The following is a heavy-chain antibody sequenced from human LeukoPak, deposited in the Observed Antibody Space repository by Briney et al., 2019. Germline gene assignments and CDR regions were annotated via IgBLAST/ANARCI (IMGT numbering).Heavy chain of an antibody. J-gene: IGHJ4*02. D-gene: IGHD3-9*01. CDR1: GFTFSSYE. Sequence: GGSLRLSCAASGFTFSSYEMNWVRQAPGKGLEWVSYISSSSSTIYYADSVKGRFTISRDNAKNSLYLQMNSLRAEDTAVYYCARGFGLRYFDWLSNPYYFDYWGQGTLVTVSS. CDR2: ISSSSSTI. CDR3: ARGFGLRYFDWLSNPYYFDY. V-gene: IGHV3-48*03.